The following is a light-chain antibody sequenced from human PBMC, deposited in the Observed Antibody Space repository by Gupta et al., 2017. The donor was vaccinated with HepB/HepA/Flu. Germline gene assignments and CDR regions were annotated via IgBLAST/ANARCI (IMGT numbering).Light chain of an antibody. J-gene: IGKJ5*01. CDR3: QQFDDVPIT. CDR2: AAS. CDR1: QAIANY. Sequence: DIQMTQSPSSLSAFVVARVTITCQSSQAIANYLNWYQQKPGKAPKLLIHAASNLETGVPSRFSGSGSGTDFSFTITRLQPEDVATYYCQQFDDVPITFGQGTRLDIK. V-gene: IGKV1-33*01.